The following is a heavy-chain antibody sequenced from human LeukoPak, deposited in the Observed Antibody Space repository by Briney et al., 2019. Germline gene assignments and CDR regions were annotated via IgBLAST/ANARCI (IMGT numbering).Heavy chain of an antibody. J-gene: IGHJ4*02. CDR1: GGAISSYY. D-gene: IGHD6-19*01. Sequence: SETLSLTCTVSGGAISSYYWSWIRQPAGKGLEWSWRIYTSGSTNYNPSLKSRVTISVYTSNNHISLKRSSVTAADTAVYYCPRDISLYSSGWYQPYFDYWGQGPLVPVSS. CDR2: IYTSGST. CDR3: PRDISLYSSGWYQPYFDY. V-gene: IGHV4-4*07.